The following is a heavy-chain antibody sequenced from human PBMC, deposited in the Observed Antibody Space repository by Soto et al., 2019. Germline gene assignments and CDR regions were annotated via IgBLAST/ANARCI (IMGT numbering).Heavy chain of an antibody. D-gene: IGHD6-6*01. Sequence: QVQLVQSGAEVKQPGASVKVSCEASGYTFTTYGISWVRQASGQGLEWMGWINGYTGNTKYAQRFQGRVTMTRDTSTSTAHMEVRSLRSDDTAVYYCARDDIATRPQYYYGMDVWGQGTTVTVSS. CDR3: ARDDIATRPQYYYGMDV. CDR2: INGYTGNT. V-gene: IGHV1-18*04. CDR1: GYTFTTYG. J-gene: IGHJ6*02.